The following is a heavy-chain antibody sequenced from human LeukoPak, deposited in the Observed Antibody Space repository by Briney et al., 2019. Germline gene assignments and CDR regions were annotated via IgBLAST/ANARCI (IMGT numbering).Heavy chain of an antibody. CDR1: GFTFSNYW. J-gene: IGHJ4*02. CDR2: ISYDGSNK. CDR3: AKDRTAGYDGLVDY. D-gene: IGHD5-12*01. V-gene: IGHV3-30*18. Sequence: GGSLRLSCAASGFTFSNYWMHWVRQAPGKGLEWVAVISYDGSNKYYTDSVKGRFTISRDNSKNTLYLQMNSLRAEDTAVYYCAKDRTAGYDGLVDYWGQGTLVTVSS.